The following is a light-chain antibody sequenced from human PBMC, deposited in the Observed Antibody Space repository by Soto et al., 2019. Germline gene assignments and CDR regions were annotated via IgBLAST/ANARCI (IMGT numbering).Light chain of an antibody. CDR3: QQYNSYWGT. V-gene: IGKV1-5*01. Sequence: DIQMTQSPSTLSAFVGDRVTITCRASQSISNWLAWYQQKQGKAPKLLNYDASSLESGVPSRFSGSGSGTEFTLTISSLQPDDFATYYCQQYNSYWGTFGQGTKVDIK. CDR2: DAS. CDR1: QSISNW. J-gene: IGKJ1*01.